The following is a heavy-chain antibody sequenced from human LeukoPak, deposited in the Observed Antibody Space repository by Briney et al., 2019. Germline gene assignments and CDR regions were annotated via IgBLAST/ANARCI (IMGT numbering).Heavy chain of an antibody. D-gene: IGHD5-18*01. CDR3: ARLSRSGYSPY. CDR2: IYYSGST. CDR1: GGSISSSSYY. Sequence: SETLSLTCTVSGGSISSSSYYWGWIRQPPGKGLERIGSIYYSGSTYYNPSLKSRVTISVDTSKNQFSLKLSSVTAADTAVYYCARLSRSGYSPYWGQGTLVTVSS. V-gene: IGHV4-39*01. J-gene: IGHJ4*02.